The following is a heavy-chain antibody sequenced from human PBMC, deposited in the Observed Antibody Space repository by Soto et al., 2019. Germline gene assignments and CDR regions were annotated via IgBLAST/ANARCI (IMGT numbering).Heavy chain of an antibody. CDR1: GFTFSNYW. D-gene: IGHD6-13*01. CDR2: INSDGSTT. J-gene: IGHJ4*02. V-gene: IGHV3-74*01. CDR3: ARDSIADF. Sequence: PGGSLRLSCAASGFTFSNYWMHWVRQAPGKGLVWVSRINSDGSTTNYADSVKGRFTISRDNAKNTLYLQMNSLRVEDTAMFYCARDSIADFWGQGTLVTVSS.